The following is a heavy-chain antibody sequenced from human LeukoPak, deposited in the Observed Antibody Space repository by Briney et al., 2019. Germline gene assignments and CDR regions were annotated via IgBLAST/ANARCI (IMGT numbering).Heavy chain of an antibody. J-gene: IGHJ4*02. CDR3: AKGVSSGWYFYFDY. V-gene: IGHV3-23*01. D-gene: IGHD6-19*01. CDR1: GFTFSSYA. CDR2: ISGSGGST. Sequence: GGSLRLSCAASGFTFSSYAMSWVRQAPGKGLEWVSVISGSGGSTYYADSVRGRFTISRDNSKNMLYLQMNSLRVEDTAVYYCAKGVSSGWYFYFDYWGQGTLVTVSS.